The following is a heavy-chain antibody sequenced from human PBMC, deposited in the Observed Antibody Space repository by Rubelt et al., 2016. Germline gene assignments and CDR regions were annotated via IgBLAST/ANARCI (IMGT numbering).Heavy chain of an antibody. CDR3: AREARKYRSGYYYYYGMDV. V-gene: IGHV1-69*04. Sequence: QVQLVQSGAEVKKPGSSVKVSCKASGGTFSSYAISWVRQAPGHGLEWMGRIIPILGIANYAQKLQGRVTMTTDTSTSPAYMELRSLRSDDTAVYYCAREARKYRSGYYYYYGMDVWGQGTTVTVSS. CDR1: GGTFSSYA. J-gene: IGHJ6*02. D-gene: IGHD6-19*01. CDR2: IIPILGIA.